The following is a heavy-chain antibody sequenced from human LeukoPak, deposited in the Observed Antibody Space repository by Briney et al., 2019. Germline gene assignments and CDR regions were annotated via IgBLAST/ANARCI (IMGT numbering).Heavy chain of an antibody. J-gene: IGHJ4*02. Sequence: GGSLRLSCAASGFTFSSSAMSWVRQAPGMGLERVSGAGGGGQRTHYADSVKGRFTISRDNSKNTLYLQMNSLRAEDTAVYYCARDYCSSTSCLFDYWGQGTLVTVSS. CDR3: ARDYCSSTSCLFDY. D-gene: IGHD2-2*01. CDR2: AGGGGQRT. CDR1: GFTFSSSA. V-gene: IGHV3-23*01.